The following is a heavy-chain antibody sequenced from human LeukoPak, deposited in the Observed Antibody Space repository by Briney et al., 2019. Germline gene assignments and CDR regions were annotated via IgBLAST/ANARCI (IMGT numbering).Heavy chain of an antibody. CDR1: GGSISSYY. J-gene: IGHJ6*03. D-gene: IGHD6-19*01. CDR2: IYTSGST. CDR3: ARVNQWLVRTYYYYYYMDV. Sequence: SETLSLTCTVSGGSISSYYWSWIRQPAGKGLEWIGRIYTSGSTNYNPSLKSRVTMSVDTSKNQFSLKLSSVTAADTAVYYCARVNQWLVRTYYYYYYMDVWGKGTTVTVSS. V-gene: IGHV4-4*07.